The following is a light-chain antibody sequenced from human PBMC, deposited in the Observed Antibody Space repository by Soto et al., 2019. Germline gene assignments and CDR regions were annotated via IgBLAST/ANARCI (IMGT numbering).Light chain of an antibody. V-gene: IGKV1-5*03. CDR3: QQYDSHSGYT. CDR1: QSISTW. J-gene: IGKJ2*01. Sequence: DIQMTQSPSTLSASVGDRVTITCRASQSISTWLAWYQQKPGKAPKLLIYRASTLENGVPSRFSGSGASTKFTLTITSLQADDVATYYCQQYDSHSGYTFGQGTRLEIK. CDR2: RAS.